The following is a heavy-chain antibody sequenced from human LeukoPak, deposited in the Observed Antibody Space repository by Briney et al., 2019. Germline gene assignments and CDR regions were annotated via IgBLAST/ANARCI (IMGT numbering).Heavy chain of an antibody. CDR1: GGSISSSSYY. CDR3: ARDKNVDTAMVTLHYFDY. Sequence: SETLSLTCTVSGGSISSSSYYWGWIRQPPGKGLEWIGSIYYSGSTYYNPSLKSRVTISVDTSKNQFSLKLSSVTAADTAVYYCARDKNVDTAMVTLHYFDYWGQGTLVTVSS. CDR2: IYYSGST. D-gene: IGHD5-18*01. V-gene: IGHV4-39*07. J-gene: IGHJ4*02.